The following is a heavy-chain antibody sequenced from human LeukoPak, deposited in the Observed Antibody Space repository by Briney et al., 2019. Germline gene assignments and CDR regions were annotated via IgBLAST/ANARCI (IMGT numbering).Heavy chain of an antibody. Sequence: PSETLSLTCTVSSYFISSGYYWGWIRQPPGKGLEWIGSIFRSGSTYYNPSLKSRLTLSVDTSKNQFSLNLNSVTAADTAIYYCARDPHDYSIIYFDYWGQGILVTVSS. CDR1: SYFISSGYY. CDR3: ARDPHDYSIIYFDY. D-gene: IGHD4-11*01. J-gene: IGHJ4*02. V-gene: IGHV4-38-2*02. CDR2: IFRSGST.